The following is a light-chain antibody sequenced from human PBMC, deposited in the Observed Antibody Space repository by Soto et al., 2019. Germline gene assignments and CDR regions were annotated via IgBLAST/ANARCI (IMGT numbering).Light chain of an antibody. V-gene: IGLV2-14*03. CDR3: TSYTSSSTLYV. CDR2: DVS. Sequence: QSALTQPASVSGSPGQSITISCTGSSSDIGSYDYVCWYQQLPGEAPKLILYDVSNRPSGVSNRFSGSKSGNTASLTISGLQAEDEGDYYCTSYTSSSTLYVFGAGTKLTVL. J-gene: IGLJ1*01. CDR1: SSDIGSYDY.